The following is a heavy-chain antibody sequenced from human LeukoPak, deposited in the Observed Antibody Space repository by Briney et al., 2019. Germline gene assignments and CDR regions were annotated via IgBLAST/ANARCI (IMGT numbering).Heavy chain of an antibody. J-gene: IGHJ5*02. CDR1: GFTFSDYY. D-gene: IGHD3-16*01. CDR3: ARDFRGDAAFRWFDP. Sequence: PGGSPRLSCAASGFTFSDYYMSWIRQAPGKGLEWVSYISGTGSNTNYADSMKGRFTISRDNAKHSLYLQINSLRAEDTAVYYCARDFRGDAAFRWFDPWGQGTLVTVSS. V-gene: IGHV3-11*05. CDR2: ISGTGSNT.